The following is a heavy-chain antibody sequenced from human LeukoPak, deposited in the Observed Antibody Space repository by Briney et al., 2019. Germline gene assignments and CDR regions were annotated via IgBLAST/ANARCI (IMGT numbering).Heavy chain of an antibody. CDR1: GFNFRSYA. V-gene: IGHV3-21*05. CDR3: ARGEVATTYYYGMDV. D-gene: IGHD5-12*01. CDR2: MSSDSSFI. Sequence: PGGSLRLSCAASGFNFRSYAMHWVRQAPGKGLEWVSYMSSDSSFINYADSVKGRFTISRDNAKNSLFLQMDSPRADDTTVYYCARGEVATTYYYGMDVWGQGTTVTVSS. J-gene: IGHJ6*02.